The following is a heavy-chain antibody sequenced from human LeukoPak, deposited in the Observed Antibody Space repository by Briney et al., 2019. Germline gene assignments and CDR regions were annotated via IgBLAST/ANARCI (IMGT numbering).Heavy chain of an antibody. Sequence: GGSQRLSCAASGFSFSNYWMSWVRQAPGPGLEWVANIKEDGSEKYYVDSVKGRFTISRDNARNSLYLQMNSLRAEDTAVYYCASGRQLGYWGQGTLVTVSS. D-gene: IGHD6-13*01. V-gene: IGHV3-7*01. CDR3: ASGRQLGY. J-gene: IGHJ4*02. CDR2: IKEDGSEK. CDR1: GFSFSNYW.